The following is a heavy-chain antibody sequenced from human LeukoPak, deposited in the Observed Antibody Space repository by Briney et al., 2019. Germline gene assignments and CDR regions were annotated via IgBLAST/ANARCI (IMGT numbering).Heavy chain of an antibody. CDR2: INPNSGGT. V-gene: IGHV1-2*02. CDR1: GYTFTGYY. J-gene: IGHJ5*02. D-gene: IGHD2-2*01. CDR3: ASTYCSSTSCQGWFDP. Sequence: GASVKVSRKASGYTFTGYYMHWVRQAPGQGLEWMGWINPNSGGTNYAQKFQGRVTMTRDTSISTAYMELSRLRSDDTAVYYCASTYCSSTSCQGWFDPWGQGTLVTVSS.